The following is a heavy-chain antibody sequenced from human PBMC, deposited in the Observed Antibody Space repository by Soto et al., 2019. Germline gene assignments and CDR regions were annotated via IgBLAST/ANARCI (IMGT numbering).Heavy chain of an antibody. CDR1: GFTFTSYA. CDR3: ASLPVGWLSHGRAFDI. V-gene: IGHV1-8*01. J-gene: IGHJ3*02. Sequence: ASVKGSCKASGFTFTSYAISWVRQAPGQGLEWMGWMNPNSGNTGYAQKFQGRVTMTRNTSISTAYMELSSLRSEDTAVYYCASLPVGWLSHGRAFDIWGQGTMVTVSS. D-gene: IGHD3-22*01. CDR2: MNPNSGNT.